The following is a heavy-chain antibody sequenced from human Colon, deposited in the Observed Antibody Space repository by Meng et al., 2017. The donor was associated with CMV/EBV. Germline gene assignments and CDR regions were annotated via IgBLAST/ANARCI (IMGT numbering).Heavy chain of an antibody. D-gene: IGHD6-13*01. CDR3: ARLYSSRGDFDY. Sequence: QLQLQESGPGLVKASATLALTRTVSGGSISSSNYYWGWIRQPPGKGLEWIGSIYYSGSTYYNPSLKSRVTISVDTSRNHFSLKLSSVTAADTAVYYCARLYSSRGDFDYWGQGTLVTVSS. CDR2: IYYSGST. V-gene: IGHV4-39*07. CDR1: GGSISSSNYY. J-gene: IGHJ4*02.